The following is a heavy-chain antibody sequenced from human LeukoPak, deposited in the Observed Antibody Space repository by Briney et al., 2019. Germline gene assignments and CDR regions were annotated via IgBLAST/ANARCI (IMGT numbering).Heavy chain of an antibody. CDR3: AKDSVVGSPSYFDY. CDR1: GFTFSSYW. Sequence: GGSLSLSCAASGFTFSSYWMHWVRQAPGKGLVWVSRINSGGSSTSYADSVKGRFTISRDSAKNTLYLQMNSLRAEDTAVYYCAKDSVVGSPSYFDYWGQGTLVTVSS. CDR2: INSGGSST. J-gene: IGHJ4*02. D-gene: IGHD2-2*01. V-gene: IGHV3-74*01.